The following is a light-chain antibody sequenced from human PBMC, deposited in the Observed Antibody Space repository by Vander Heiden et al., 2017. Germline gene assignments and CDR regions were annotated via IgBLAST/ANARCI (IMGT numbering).Light chain of an antibody. V-gene: IGKV1-39*01. CDR2: AAS. CDR3: QQSYSTPFT. Sequence: DIQLTQSPSSLSASEGDRVTITCRARQSISSYLNWYQQKPGKAPKLLIYAASSLQSGVPSRFSGSGSGTDFTLTISSLQPEDFATDYCQQSYSTPFTFGPGTKVDIK. CDR1: QSISSY. J-gene: IGKJ3*01.